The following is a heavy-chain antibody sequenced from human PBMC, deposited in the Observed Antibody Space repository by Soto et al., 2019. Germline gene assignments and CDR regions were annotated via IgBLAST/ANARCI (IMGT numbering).Heavy chain of an antibody. J-gene: IGHJ4*02. CDR1: GYTFTSYA. CDR2: INAGNGNT. CDR3: AGVSGVGYSSSTSSPGPDY. D-gene: IGHD2-2*01. Sequence: ASVKVSCKASGYTFTSYAMHWVRQAPGQRLEWMGWINAGNGNTKYSQKFQGRVTITRDTSASTAYMELSSLRSEDTAVYYCAGVSGVGYSSSTSSPGPDYWGQGTLVTVSS. V-gene: IGHV1-3*01.